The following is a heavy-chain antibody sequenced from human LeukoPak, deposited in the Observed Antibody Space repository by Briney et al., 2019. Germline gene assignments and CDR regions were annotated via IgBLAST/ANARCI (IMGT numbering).Heavy chain of an antibody. J-gene: IGHJ3*02. D-gene: IGHD3-22*01. CDR1: GFTFSSYS. CDR2: ISSSSSYI. Sequence: PGGSLRLSCAASGFTFSSYSMNWVRQAPGKGLEWVSSISSSSSYIYYADSVKGRFTISRDNAKNSLYLQMNSLRAEDTAVYYCARGRPTYYYDSSGYFPGNDAFDIWGQGTMVTVSS. V-gene: IGHV3-21*01. CDR3: ARGRPTYYYDSSGYFPGNDAFDI.